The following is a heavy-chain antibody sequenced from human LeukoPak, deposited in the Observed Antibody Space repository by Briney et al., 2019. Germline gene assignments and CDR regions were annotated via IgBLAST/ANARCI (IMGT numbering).Heavy chain of an antibody. CDR2: IYYSAST. CDR1: GGSISSYY. J-gene: IGHJ5*02. V-gene: IGHV4-59*01. CDR3: ARLRGDQGWFDP. D-gene: IGHD2-21*02. Sequence: PPETLSLTCTVSGGSISSYYWSWVRQPPGKGLECISYIYYSASTNYTLSLKSRVTISVATSKNQFSLKLSSVTAADAAVYYCARLRGDQGWFDPWGQGTLVTVSS.